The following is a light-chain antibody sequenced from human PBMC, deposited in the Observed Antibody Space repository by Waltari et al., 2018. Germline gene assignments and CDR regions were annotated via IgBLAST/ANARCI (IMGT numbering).Light chain of an antibody. CDR3: CSYAGSYTWV. CDR2: DVF. J-gene: IGLJ3*02. CDR1: SSDIGSYNL. V-gene: IGLV2-23*02. Sequence: QSALTQPASVSGSPGQSITISCTGASSDIGSYNLVSCYQQHPGKAPKLMVYDVFYRPSGVSNRLSASKSGNTASLTISGLQAEDEADYYCCSYAGSYTWVFGGGTKLTVL.